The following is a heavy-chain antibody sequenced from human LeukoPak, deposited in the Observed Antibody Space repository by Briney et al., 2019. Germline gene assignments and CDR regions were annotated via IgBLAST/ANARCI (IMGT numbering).Heavy chain of an antibody. CDR1: GGSISSDSYY. D-gene: IGHD3-10*01. J-gene: IGHJ6*03. CDR2: IYYSGST. Sequence: SETLSLTCTVPGGSISSDSYYWGWIRQPPGKGLQWIGCIYYSGSTYYKPSLKSRVSISVDTSKNQFSLKLSSVTAADTAVYYCARVPRRGSGSYYQRSYYCYYMDVWGKGTTVTVSS. CDR3: ARVPRRGSGSYYQRSYYCYYMDV. V-gene: IGHV4-39*01.